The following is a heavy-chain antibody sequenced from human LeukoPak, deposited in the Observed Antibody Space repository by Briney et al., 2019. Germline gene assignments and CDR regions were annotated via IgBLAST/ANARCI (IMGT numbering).Heavy chain of an antibody. J-gene: IGHJ5*02. CDR3: ARDLGPYYYDSSGYSFTS. Sequence: GGSLRLSCAASGFTFSSYEMNWARQAPGKGLEWVSYISSSGSTIYYADSVKGRFTISRDNAKNSLYLQMNSLRAEDTAVYYCARDLGPYYYDSSGYSFTSWGQGTLVTVSS. CDR1: GFTFSSYE. CDR2: ISSSGSTI. V-gene: IGHV3-48*03. D-gene: IGHD3-22*01.